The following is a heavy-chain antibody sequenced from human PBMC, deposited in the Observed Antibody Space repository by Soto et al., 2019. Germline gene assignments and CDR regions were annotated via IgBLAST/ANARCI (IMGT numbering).Heavy chain of an antibody. V-gene: IGHV4-59*01. Sequence: SETLSLTCTVSGGSISSYYWSWIRQPPGKGLEWIGYIYYSGNTNYNPSLKSRVTISVDTSKNQFSLKLSSVTAADTAVYYCARVMTGGYSSSWYYYFNYWGQGTLVTVS. D-gene: IGHD6-13*01. J-gene: IGHJ4*02. CDR1: GGSISSYY. CDR3: ARVMTGGYSSSWYYYFNY. CDR2: IYYSGNT.